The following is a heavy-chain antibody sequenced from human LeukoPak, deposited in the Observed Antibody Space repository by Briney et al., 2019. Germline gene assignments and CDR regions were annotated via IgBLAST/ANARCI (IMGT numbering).Heavy chain of an antibody. Sequence: ASVMVSCKASGYTFVTYGISWVRQAPGQGLQWMGWINPHKGNTNYAQNFQNRVTITTDTSTNTAYMELRSLRSDDTAVYYCARDKKFVGWHHGNSVGYWGQGTLVTVSS. J-gene: IGHJ4*02. CDR3: ARDKKFVGWHHGNSVGY. CDR1: GYTFVTYG. CDR2: INPHKGNT. D-gene: IGHD4-23*01. V-gene: IGHV1-18*01.